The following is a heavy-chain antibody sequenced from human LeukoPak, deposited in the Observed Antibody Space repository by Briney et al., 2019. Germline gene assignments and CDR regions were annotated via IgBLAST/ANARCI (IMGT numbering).Heavy chain of an antibody. CDR2: ISGSGGSA. CDR3: AKSNLKYYFNS. Sequence: GGSLRLSCAASGFTFSSYAMNWVRQAPGKGLEWVSLISGSGGSAYYADSVKGRFTVSRDNSKNTLYLQMNSLRAEDTAVYYCAKSNLKYYFNSWGQGTLVTVSS. D-gene: IGHD6-6*01. J-gene: IGHJ4*02. V-gene: IGHV3-23*01. CDR1: GFTFSSYA.